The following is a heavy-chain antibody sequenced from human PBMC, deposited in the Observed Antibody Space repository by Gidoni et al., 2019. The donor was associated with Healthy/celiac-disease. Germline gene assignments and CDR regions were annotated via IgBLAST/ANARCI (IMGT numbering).Heavy chain of an antibody. D-gene: IGHD1-26*01. CDR3: AKAYSGSYFYSFDI. J-gene: IGHJ3*02. V-gene: IGHV3-23*01. CDR1: GFAFTSYA. CDR2: ISGSGRST. Sequence: EVQLLVSGGGLVQRGGSLRLACAAGGFAFTSYAMGWVRQAPGKGLEWVSAISGSGRSTFYADSVKGRFTLSRDNSKNTLYLQMNRLRAEDTAVYFCAKAYSGSYFYSFDIWGQGTMVTVSS.